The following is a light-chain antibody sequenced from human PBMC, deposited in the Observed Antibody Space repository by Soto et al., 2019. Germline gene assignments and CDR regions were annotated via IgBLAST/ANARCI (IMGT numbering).Light chain of an antibody. Sequence: EIQMTQSPSTLPASVGDRVTITCRASQSISSWLAWYQQKPGKAPKLLIYKASSLESGVPSRFSGSGSGTEFTLTISSLQPDDFATYYCQQYNSYSWTFGQGTKV. CDR1: QSISSW. CDR2: KAS. CDR3: QQYNSYSWT. J-gene: IGKJ1*01. V-gene: IGKV1-5*03.